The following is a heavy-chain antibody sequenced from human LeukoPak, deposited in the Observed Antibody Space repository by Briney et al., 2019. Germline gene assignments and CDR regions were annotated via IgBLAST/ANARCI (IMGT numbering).Heavy chain of an antibody. CDR1: GFTFSRYA. CDR2: ISGSDGST. CDR3: ARQVSCDTTTCYAGMPPDY. V-gene: IGHV3-23*01. D-gene: IGHD2-2*01. Sequence: GGSLRLSCAASGFTFSRYAMSWVRQTPEKGLEWVSVISGSDGSTYYADTVRGRFTISRDDSGNTLFLQMNSLRAEDTAVYYCARQVSCDTTTCYAGMPPDYWGQGTLVTVSS. J-gene: IGHJ4*02.